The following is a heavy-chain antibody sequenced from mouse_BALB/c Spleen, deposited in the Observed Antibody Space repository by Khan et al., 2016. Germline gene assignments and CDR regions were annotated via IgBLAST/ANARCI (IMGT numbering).Heavy chain of an antibody. J-gene: IGHJ2*01. CDR2: ISSGSSAI. CDR3: GGGDY. CDR1: GFTFSSFG. Sequence: EVELVESGGGLVQPGGSRSLSCAASGFTFSSFGMHWVRQAPGKGLEWVAFISSGSSAIYYADTEKGRFTISRDYPKNTLVLQMTSLRSEDTAMYYCGGGDYWGQGTTLTVSS. V-gene: IGHV5-17*02.